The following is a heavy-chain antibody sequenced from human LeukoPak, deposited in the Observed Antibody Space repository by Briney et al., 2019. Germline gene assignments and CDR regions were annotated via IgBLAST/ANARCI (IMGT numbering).Heavy chain of an antibody. Sequence: GGSLRLSCAASGFTFSSYWMHWVRQAPGKGLVWVSRINSDGSSTSYADSVTGRFTISRDNAKNTLYLQMNSLRAEDTAVYYCVVLGSAHHTPDYWGQGTLVTVSS. CDR3: VVLGSAHHTPDY. CDR2: INSDGSST. V-gene: IGHV3-74*01. J-gene: IGHJ4*02. CDR1: GFTFSSYW. D-gene: IGHD3-16*01.